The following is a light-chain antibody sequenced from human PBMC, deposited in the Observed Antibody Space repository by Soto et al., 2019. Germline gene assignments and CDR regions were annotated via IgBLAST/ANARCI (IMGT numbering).Light chain of an antibody. CDR1: SSDAGSYNL. V-gene: IGLV2-23*02. CDR2: EVS. CDR3: CSYAGSSTYV. Sequence: QSVLNQPASVSGSPGQSMTFYCTGTSSDAGSYNLVSWYQQHPDKAPKLMIYEVSKRPSGVSNRFSGSKSGNTASLTISGLQAEDEADYYCCSYAGSSTYVFGTETKVTVL. J-gene: IGLJ1*01.